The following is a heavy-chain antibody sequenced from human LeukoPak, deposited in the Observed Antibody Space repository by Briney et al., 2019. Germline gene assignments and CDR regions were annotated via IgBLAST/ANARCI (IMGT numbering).Heavy chain of an antibody. Sequence: GASVKVSCKASGYTFTGYYMHWVRQAPGQGLEWMGWVNPNSGGTNYAQRFQDRVTMTWDTSFSTAYMELSRLRSDDTAVYYCARGLGTTYLYFYMDVWGKGTAVSVS. J-gene: IGHJ6*03. D-gene: IGHD1-14*01. CDR1: GYTFTGYY. CDR2: VNPNSGGT. CDR3: ARGLGTTYLYFYMDV. V-gene: IGHV1-2*02.